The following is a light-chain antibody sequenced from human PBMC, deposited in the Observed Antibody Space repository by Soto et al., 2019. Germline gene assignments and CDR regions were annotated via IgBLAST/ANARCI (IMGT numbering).Light chain of an antibody. Sequence: ALTQPRSVSGSPGQSVTISCTGTSSDVGAYNFLSWYQQHPGRVPKLMIYDVSRRPSGVPDRFSGSKSGNTASLTISGLQADDEADYYCCSYAGSYTLVFGGGTKVTVL. CDR1: SSDVGAYNF. CDR2: DVS. V-gene: IGLV2-11*01. J-gene: IGLJ3*02. CDR3: CSYAGSYTLV.